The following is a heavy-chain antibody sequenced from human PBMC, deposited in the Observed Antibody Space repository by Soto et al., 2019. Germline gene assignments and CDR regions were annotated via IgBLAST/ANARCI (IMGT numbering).Heavy chain of an antibody. Sequence: ASGPTLVNPTQTLTLTCTFSGFSLSTSGLGVGWIRQPPGKALEWLALIYWNDDKRYSPSLKSRLTITKDTSKNQVVLTMTNMDPVDTATYYCAHSIVATITSSDKWFDPWGQGTLVTSPQ. J-gene: IGHJ5*02. CDR2: IYWNDDK. V-gene: IGHV2-5*01. D-gene: IGHD5-12*01. CDR1: GFSLSTSGLG. CDR3: AHSIVATITSSDKWFDP.